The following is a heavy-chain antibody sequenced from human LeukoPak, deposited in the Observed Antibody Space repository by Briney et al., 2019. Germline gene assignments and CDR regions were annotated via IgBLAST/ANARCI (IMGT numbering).Heavy chain of an antibody. D-gene: IGHD3-22*01. CDR2: IRYDGSNK. V-gene: IGHV3-30*02. Sequence: PGGSLRLSCAASGLTFSSYGMHWVRQAPGKGLEWVAFIRYDGSNKYYADSVKGRFTISRDNSKNTLYLQMNSLRAEDTAVYYCAKASSNYYDSSGDYFDHWGQGTLVTVSS. CDR1: GLTFSSYG. J-gene: IGHJ4*02. CDR3: AKASSNYYDSSGDYFDH.